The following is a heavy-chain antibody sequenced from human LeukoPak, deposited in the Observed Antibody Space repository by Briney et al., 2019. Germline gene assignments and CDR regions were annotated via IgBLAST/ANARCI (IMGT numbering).Heavy chain of an antibody. CDR2: INRDGSRT. Sequence: PGGSLRLSCAASGFTFSTSWMHWVRQAPGKGLVWVSHINRDGSRTTYADSVKGRFTISRDNARNTVYLLRAEDTALYFCVRSLTGTDDYWGQGTLVTVSS. CDR1: GFTFSTSW. J-gene: IGHJ4*02. CDR3: VRSLTGTDDY. D-gene: IGHD3-9*01. V-gene: IGHV3-74*01.